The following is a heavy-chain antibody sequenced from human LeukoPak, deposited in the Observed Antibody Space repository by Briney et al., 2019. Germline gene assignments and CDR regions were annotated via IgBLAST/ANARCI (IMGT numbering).Heavy chain of an antibody. CDR1: GYSLSDNY. CDR2: INPRNGET. V-gene: IGHV1-2*02. J-gene: IGHJ1*01. D-gene: IGHD3-16*01. CDR3: ARSQFRATNSGAWGFQP. Sequence: ASVKVSCKASGYSLSDNYLHWVRQAPGQRLEWMAWINPRNGETKFAPRFQGRVTLTRDTSISTAYMELSRLRPDDTAVYYCARSQFRATNSGAWGFQPWGQGTLVTVSS.